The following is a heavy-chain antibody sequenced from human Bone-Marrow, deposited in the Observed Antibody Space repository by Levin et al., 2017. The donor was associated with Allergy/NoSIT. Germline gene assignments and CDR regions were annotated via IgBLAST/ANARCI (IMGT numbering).Heavy chain of an antibody. CDR3: ASRPNGDYPFFDY. J-gene: IGHJ4*02. CDR2: IYIGGNT. V-gene: IGHV3-53*01. Sequence: AGGSLRLSCAASDFTVSRHYMTWVRQAPGQGLEWVSGIYIGGNTYYAGSAKGRFTISRDNSKNTLYLQMNSLRAEDTAVYYCASRPNGDYPFFDYWGQGTLVTVSS. D-gene: IGHD4-17*01. CDR1: DFTVSRHY.